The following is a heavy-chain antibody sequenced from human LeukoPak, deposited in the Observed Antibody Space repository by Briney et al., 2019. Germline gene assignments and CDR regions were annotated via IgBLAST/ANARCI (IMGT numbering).Heavy chain of an antibody. CDR2: IYYSGST. V-gene: IGHV4-59*12. CDR3: ARAEAAGRRTVWFDY. CDR1: GGSFSSYY. D-gene: IGHD6-13*01. Sequence: SETLSLTCAVYGGSFSSYYWSWIRQPPGKGLEWIGYIYYSGSTNYNPSLKSRVTMSVDTSKNQFSLKLSSVTAADTAVYYCARAEAAGRRTVWFDYWGQGTLVTVSS. J-gene: IGHJ4*02.